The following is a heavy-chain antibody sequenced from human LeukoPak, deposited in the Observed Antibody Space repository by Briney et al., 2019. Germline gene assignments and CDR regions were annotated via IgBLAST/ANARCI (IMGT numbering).Heavy chain of an antibody. D-gene: IGHD4-17*01. J-gene: IGHJ4*02. CDR3: ARASSRTTGTQGDY. Sequence: SETLSLTCTVSGGSISSSSYYWSWIRQPPGRGLGWIGYIYHSGSTYYNPSLKSRVTISVDRSKNQFSLKLSSVTAADTAVYYCARASSRTTGTQGDYWGQGTLVTVSS. CDR2: IYHSGST. CDR1: GGSISSSSYY. V-gene: IGHV4-30-2*01.